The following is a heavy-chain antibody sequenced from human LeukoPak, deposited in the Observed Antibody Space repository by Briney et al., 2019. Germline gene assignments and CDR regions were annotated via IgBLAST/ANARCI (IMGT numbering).Heavy chain of an antibody. D-gene: IGHD2-15*01. V-gene: IGHV3-48*03. CDR1: GFTFSSYE. CDR2: ISSRGGTT. Sequence: PGGSLRLSCAASGFTFSSYEMIWVRQAPGKGLEWVSYISSRGGTTHYADSVKGRFTISRDNAKNSLYLQMNSLRAEDTAVYYCAREGYYVKMDYWGQGTLVTVSS. CDR3: AREGYYVKMDY. J-gene: IGHJ4*02.